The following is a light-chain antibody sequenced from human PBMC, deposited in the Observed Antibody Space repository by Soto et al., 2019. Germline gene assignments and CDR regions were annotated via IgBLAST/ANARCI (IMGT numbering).Light chain of an antibody. CDR2: GAS. J-gene: IGKJ1*01. CDR3: QQYFEWPPMT. CDR1: ERISRS. Sequence: DIVLTQSPATLSLSPGNRVTLSCRANERISRSLAWYQQRPGQPPRLLISGASTRAAGISDRFRGSGSGTEFTLTISSLRSEDSAIYYCQQYFEWPPMTFGQGTKVDIK. V-gene: IGKV3-15*01.